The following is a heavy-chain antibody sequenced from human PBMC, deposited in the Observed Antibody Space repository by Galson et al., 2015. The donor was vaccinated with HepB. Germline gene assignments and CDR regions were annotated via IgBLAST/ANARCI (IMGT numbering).Heavy chain of an antibody. CDR2: ISGNSRKI. CDR3: ARLEGGNS. J-gene: IGHJ4*02. Sequence: SLRLSCAASGFTFSGNDMNWVRQAPGKGLEWLSYISGNSRKIYYADSVKGRFTISRDNDKNSLFLQMNSLRAEDTALYYCARLEGGNSWGQGTLVTVSS. V-gene: IGHV3-48*01. CDR1: GFTFSGND.